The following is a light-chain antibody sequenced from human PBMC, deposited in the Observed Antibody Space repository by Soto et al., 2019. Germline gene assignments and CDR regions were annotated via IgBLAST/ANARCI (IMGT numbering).Light chain of an antibody. Sequence: PGERATLSCRASPSVTNFLAWYQQKPGQGPRLLMYGVSSRATGIPDRFTGSGSGADFTLTISRLEPEDFAVYYCQVYGPSPPITFGQGTRLEI. CDR1: PSVTNF. V-gene: IGKV3-20*01. CDR2: GVS. CDR3: QVYGPSPPIT. J-gene: IGKJ5*01.